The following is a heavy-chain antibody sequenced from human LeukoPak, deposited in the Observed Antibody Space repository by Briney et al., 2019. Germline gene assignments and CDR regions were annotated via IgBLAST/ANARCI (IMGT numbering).Heavy chain of an antibody. Sequence: SVKVFCKASGGTFSRFAVSWVRQAPGQGLEWMGRIIPVVGIANYAQKFQDRLTISADKLTSTAYMELSSLRSEDTAVYYCAREEVGATYYFDYWGQGTLVTVSS. CDR1: GGTFSRFA. CDR2: IIPVVGIA. D-gene: IGHD1-26*01. J-gene: IGHJ4*02. V-gene: IGHV1-69*04. CDR3: AREEVGATYYFDY.